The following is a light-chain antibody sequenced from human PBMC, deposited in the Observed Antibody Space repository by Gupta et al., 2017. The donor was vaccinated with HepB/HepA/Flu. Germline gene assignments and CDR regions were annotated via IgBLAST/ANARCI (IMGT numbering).Light chain of an antibody. CDR2: AAS. J-gene: IGKJ1*01. CDR3: QQSYRTPRT. V-gene: IGKV1-39*01. CDR1: QSISSY. Sequence: DIQMTQSPSSLSASVGDRVTITCRASQSISSYLNWYQQKPGKAPKLLIYAASSLQSGVPSRFSCSGSGTDFTLTISSLQPEDFATYDCQQSYRTPRTFGQGTKVEIK.